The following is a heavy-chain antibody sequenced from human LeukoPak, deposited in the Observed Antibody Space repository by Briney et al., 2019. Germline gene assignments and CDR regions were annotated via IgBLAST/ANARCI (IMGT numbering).Heavy chain of an antibody. CDR2: ISSSSSYI. CDR1: GFTFSSYS. D-gene: IGHD3-9*01. CDR3: ARGEYDILTGLSFDP. V-gene: IGHV3-21*01. Sequence: PGGSLRLSCAASGFTFSSYSMNWVRQAPGKGLEWVSSISSSSSYIYYADSVKGRFTISRDNAKNSLYLQMNSLRAEDTAVYYCARGEYDILTGLSFDPWGQGTLVTVSS. J-gene: IGHJ5*02.